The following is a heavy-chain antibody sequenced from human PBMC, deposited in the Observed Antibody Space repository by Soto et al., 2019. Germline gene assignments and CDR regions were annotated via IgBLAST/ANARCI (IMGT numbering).Heavy chain of an antibody. CDR3: ARGIYFGEGDFDY. J-gene: IGHJ4*02. D-gene: IGHD3-10*01. Sequence: QVHLVESGGGVVQPGRSLRLSCTASEFTFSSYGMHWVRQAPGKGLEWVGVIWYDGTNIYYADSVKGRFTISRDNSKNTLFLQMNSLRAEDTAVYFCARGIYFGEGDFDYWGQGALVTVSS. CDR2: IWYDGTNI. CDR1: EFTFSSYG. V-gene: IGHV3-33*01.